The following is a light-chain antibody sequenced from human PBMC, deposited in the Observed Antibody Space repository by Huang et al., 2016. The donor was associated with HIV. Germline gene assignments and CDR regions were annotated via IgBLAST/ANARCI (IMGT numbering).Light chain of an antibody. CDR1: QDIGTS. J-gene: IGKJ5*01. V-gene: IGKV1-13*02. Sequence: HLTQSPPSLSASVGDSVFISCRASQDIGTSLAWYQQRTGRAPKLLISGASTLQTGVPSRFSGDSAGTYCTLFINDLQPEDFATYYCQQLHAYPITFGQGTRLDIK. CDR2: GAS. CDR3: QQLHAYPIT.